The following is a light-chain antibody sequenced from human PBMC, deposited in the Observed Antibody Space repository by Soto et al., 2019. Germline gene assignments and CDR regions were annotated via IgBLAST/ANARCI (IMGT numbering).Light chain of an antibody. CDR2: DAS. CDR3: QQFGSSIT. J-gene: IGKJ5*01. CDR1: QSINNY. V-gene: IGKV3-11*01. Sequence: ETVLTQSPATLSLSPGEGATLSCRASQSINNYLAWYQHKPGQAPRLLIYDASKRATGIPARFSGSGSGADFTLTISRLEPEDFAVYYCQQFGSSITFGQGTRLEIK.